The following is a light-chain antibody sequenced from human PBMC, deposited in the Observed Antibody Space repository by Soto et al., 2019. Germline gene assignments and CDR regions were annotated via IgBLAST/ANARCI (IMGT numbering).Light chain of an antibody. CDR3: SSHTTRNTWV. CDR2: EVS. Sequence: QSVLTQPASVSGSPGQSITISCTGTTNDIGGYKYVSWYQQYPGKAPKLIIYEVSNRPSGVSNRFSGSKSGNTASLTISGLQAEDEADYYCSSHTTRNTWVFGGGTKLTVL. J-gene: IGLJ3*02. V-gene: IGLV2-14*01. CDR1: TNDIGGYKY.